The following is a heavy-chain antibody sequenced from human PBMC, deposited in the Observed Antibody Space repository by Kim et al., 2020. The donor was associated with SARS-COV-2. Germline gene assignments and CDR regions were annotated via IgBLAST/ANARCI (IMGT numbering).Heavy chain of an antibody. J-gene: IGHJ4*02. CDR3: AKVLRCRGGYHYGCFDS. V-gene: IGHV3-33*03. CDR1: GFTFSDYS. D-gene: IGHD4-17*01. CDR2: TLYDGSRD. Sequence: GGSLRLSCAASGFTFSDYSMHWVRQAPGKRLEWVAVTLYDGSRDYYTDSVKDRSTISRDTTRNALFLQMDDLRVDDSAVYYCAKVLRCRGGYHYGCFDSWGQGSLVTVSS.